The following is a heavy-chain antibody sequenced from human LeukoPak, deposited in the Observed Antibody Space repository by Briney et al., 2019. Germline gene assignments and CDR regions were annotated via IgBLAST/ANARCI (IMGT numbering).Heavy chain of an antibody. Sequence: NPSQTPSLTCTVSGGSISSGSYYWSWIRQPAGKGLEWIGRIYTSGSTNYNPSLKSRVTISVDTSKNQFSLKLSSVTAADTAVYYRARGVIAVAGYNWFDPWGQGTLVTVSS. J-gene: IGHJ5*02. D-gene: IGHD6-19*01. V-gene: IGHV4-61*02. CDR2: IYTSGST. CDR3: ARGVIAVAGYNWFDP. CDR1: GGSISSGSYY.